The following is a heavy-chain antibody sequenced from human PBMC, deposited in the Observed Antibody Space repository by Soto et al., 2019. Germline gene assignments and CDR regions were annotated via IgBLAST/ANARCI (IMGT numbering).Heavy chain of an antibody. CDR2: ISAYNGNT. J-gene: IGHJ4*02. V-gene: IGHV1-18*01. CDR3: AREGHYYGSGSSSFDY. D-gene: IGHD3-10*01. Sequence: ASVKVSCKASGYTFTSYGISWVRQAPGQGLEWMGWISAYNGNTNYAQKLQGRVTMTTDTSTSTAYMELRSLRSDDTAVYYRAREGHYYGSGSSSFDYWGQGTLVTV. CDR1: GYTFTSYG.